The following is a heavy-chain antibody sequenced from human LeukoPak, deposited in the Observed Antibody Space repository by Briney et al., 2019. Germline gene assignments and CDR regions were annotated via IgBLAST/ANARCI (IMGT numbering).Heavy chain of an antibody. J-gene: IGHJ4*01. CDR3: ARGRRILGGPENAGDFFDY. D-gene: IGHD3-16*01. CDR1: GYTFTDYY. V-gene: IGHV1-2*02. Sequence: ASVKVSCKASGYTFTDYYLLWVRQAPGQGLEWMGWIKTNSGATDYAQNFEARVTMTRDTSSGTAYLDLSSLTSDDTAVYYCARGRRILGGPENAGDFFDYWGQGTPVIVSS. CDR2: IKTNSGAT.